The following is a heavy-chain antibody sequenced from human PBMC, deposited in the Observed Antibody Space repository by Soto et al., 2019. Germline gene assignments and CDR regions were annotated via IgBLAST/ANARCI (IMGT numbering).Heavy chain of an antibody. CDR2: IIPIFGTA. Sequence: GASVKVSCKASGGTFSSYAISWVRQAPGQGLEWMGGIIPIFGTANYAQKFQGRVTITADESTSTAYMELSSLRSEDTAVYYCARDYYDNSGYYPRLPFDYWSQGTLVTVSS. CDR3: ARDYYDNSGYYPRLPFDY. V-gene: IGHV1-69*13. D-gene: IGHD3-22*01. CDR1: GGTFSSYA. J-gene: IGHJ4*02.